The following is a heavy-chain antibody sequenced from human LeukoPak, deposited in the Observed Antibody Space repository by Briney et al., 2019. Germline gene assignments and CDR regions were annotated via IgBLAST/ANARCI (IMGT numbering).Heavy chain of an antibody. CDR3: ARVPWGIAAAGTPYYAYYFDY. Sequence: GASVKVSCKASGYTFTGYYMHWVRQAPGQGLEWMGWINPNSGGTNYAQKFQGWVTMTRDTSISTAYMELSRLRSDDTAVYYCARVPWGIAAAGTPYYAYYFDYWGQGTLVTVSS. V-gene: IGHV1-2*04. J-gene: IGHJ4*02. CDR2: INPNSGGT. CDR1: GYTFTGYY. D-gene: IGHD6-13*01.